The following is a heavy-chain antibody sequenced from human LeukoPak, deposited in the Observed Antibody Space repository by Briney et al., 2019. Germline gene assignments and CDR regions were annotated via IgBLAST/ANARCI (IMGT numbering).Heavy chain of an antibody. CDR3: ARDLYASGNYRSYWYFDL. D-gene: IGHD3-10*01. CDR1: GGSISSYY. CDR2: IYYNGST. V-gene: IGHV4-59*01. J-gene: IGHJ2*01. Sequence: PSETLSLTCTVSGGSISSYYWSWIRQPPGKGLEWIGYIYYNGSTNYNPSLKSRVTISVDTSKKQFSLKLNSVTAADTAVYYCARDLYASGNYRSYWYFDLWGRGTLVTVS.